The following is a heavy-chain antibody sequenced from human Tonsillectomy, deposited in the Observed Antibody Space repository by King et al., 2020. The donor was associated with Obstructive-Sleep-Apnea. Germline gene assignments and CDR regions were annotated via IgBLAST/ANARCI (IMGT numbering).Heavy chain of an antibody. CDR2: IYPGDSDT. D-gene: IGHD6-19*01. Sequence: QLVQSGAEVKKPGESLKISCKGSGYNFTSYWIAWVRQMPGKGLEWMGIIYPGDSDTRHSPSFQGQVTISADKSISTAYLQWSSLKASDTAMYYCGGLAVAGPYYYYYGIDVDVWGQGTTVTVTS. J-gene: IGHJ6*02. CDR1: GYNFTSYW. V-gene: IGHV5-51*01. CDR3: GGLAVAGPYYYYYGIDVDV.